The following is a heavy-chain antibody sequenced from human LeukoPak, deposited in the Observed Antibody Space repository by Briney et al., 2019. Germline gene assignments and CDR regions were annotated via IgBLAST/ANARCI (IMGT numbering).Heavy chain of an antibody. CDR3: ARDKVYWYFDL. V-gene: IGHV3-33*01. Sequence: GGSLRLSCAASGFTFSSYGMHWVRQAPGKGLEWVAVIWYDGSNKYYADSVKGRFTISRDNSKNTLYLQMNSLRAEDTAVYYCARDKVYWYFDLWGRGTLVTVSS. CDR2: IWYDGSNK. J-gene: IGHJ2*01. CDR1: GFTFSSYG.